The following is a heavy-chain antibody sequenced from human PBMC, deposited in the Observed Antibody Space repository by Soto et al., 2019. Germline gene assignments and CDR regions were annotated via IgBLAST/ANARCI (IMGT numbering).Heavy chain of an antibody. CDR2: IIPMFETT. Sequence: SVKVSCKASGGTFSSYAISWVRQAPGQGPEWMGGIIPMFETTKYAQKLQGRVTITADESTSTAYLEVSSLRSEDTAVYYCAISGVITGWFDPWGQGTLVTVSS. CDR1: GGTFSSYA. V-gene: IGHV1-69*13. D-gene: IGHD3-3*01. CDR3: AISGVITGWFDP. J-gene: IGHJ5*02.